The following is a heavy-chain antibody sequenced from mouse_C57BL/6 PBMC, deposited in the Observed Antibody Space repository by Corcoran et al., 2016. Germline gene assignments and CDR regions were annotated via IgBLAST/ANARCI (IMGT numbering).Heavy chain of an antibody. D-gene: IGHD2-2*01. CDR2: INPNNGGT. CDR3: ARRYGYEGFAY. CDR1: GYTFTDYY. Sequence: EVQLQQSGPELVKPGASVKISCKASGYTFTDYYMNWVKQSHGKSLEWIGDINPNNGGTSYNQKFKGKATLTVDKPSSTAYMELRSLTSEDSAVYYCARRYGYEGFAYWGQGTLVTVSA. V-gene: IGHV1-26*01. J-gene: IGHJ3*01.